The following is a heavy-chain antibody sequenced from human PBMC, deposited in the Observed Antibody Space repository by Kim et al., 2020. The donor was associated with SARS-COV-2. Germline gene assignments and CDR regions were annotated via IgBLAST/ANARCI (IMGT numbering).Heavy chain of an antibody. CDR1: GFTFGPYT. J-gene: IGHJ4*02. D-gene: IGHD3-10*01. CDR2: ISSTSSLI. Sequence: GGSLRLSCAASGFTFGPYTMNWVRQAPGKGLEWVSSISSTSSLIYYAESVRGRFTISRDNANSSLYLQMNNLRAEDTAVYYCAKWPGSRIPNGYWGQGTLVTVSS. CDR3: AKWPGSRIPNGY. V-gene: IGHV3-21*01.